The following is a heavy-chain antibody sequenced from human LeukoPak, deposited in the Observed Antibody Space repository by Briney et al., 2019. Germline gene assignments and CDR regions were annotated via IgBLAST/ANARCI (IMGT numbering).Heavy chain of an antibody. J-gene: IGHJ4*02. D-gene: IGHD3-10*01. V-gene: IGHV1-24*01. CDR1: GYTLTELS. CDR2: FDPEDGET. CDR3: ATRNTEREYYFDY. Sequence: ASVKVSCKVSGYTLTELSMHWVRQAPGKGLAWMGGFDPEDGETIYAQKFQGRVTMTEDTSTDTAYMELSSLRSEDTAVYYCATRNTEREYYFDYWGQGTLVTVSS.